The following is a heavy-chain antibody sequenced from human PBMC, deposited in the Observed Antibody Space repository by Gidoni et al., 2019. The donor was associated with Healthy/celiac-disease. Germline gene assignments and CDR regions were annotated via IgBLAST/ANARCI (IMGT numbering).Heavy chain of an antibody. CDR1: GGTFSSYA. V-gene: IGHV1-69*04. J-gene: IGHJ6*02. CDR2: ITPILGIA. CDR3: ARSFIAAVYGMDV. Sequence: QVQLVQSGAEVKKPGSSVKVSCKASGGTFSSYAISWVRQAPGQGLEWMGRITPILGIANYAQKFQGRVTITADKSTSTAYMELSSLRSEDTAVYYCARSFIAAVYGMDVWGQGTTVTVSS. D-gene: IGHD6-13*01.